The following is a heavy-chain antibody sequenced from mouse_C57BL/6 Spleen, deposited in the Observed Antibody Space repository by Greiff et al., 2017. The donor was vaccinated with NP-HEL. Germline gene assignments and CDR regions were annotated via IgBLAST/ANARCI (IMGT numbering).Heavy chain of an antibody. CDR2: IWSGGST. V-gene: IGHV2-4*01. J-gene: IGHJ1*03. D-gene: IGHD4-1*01. CDR1: GFSLTSYG. Sequence: VMLVESGPGLVQPSQSLSITCTVSGFSLTSYGVHWVRQPPGKGLEWLGVIWSGGSTDYNAAFISRLSISKDNSKSQVFCKMNSLQADDTAIYYCAKDTGTYFDVWGTGTTVTVSS. CDR3: AKDTGTYFDV.